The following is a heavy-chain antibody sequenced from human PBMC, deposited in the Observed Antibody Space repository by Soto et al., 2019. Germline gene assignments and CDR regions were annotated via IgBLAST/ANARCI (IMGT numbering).Heavy chain of an antibody. Sequence: PSETLSLTCTVSGGSISSSSYYWGWIRQPPGKGLEWIGSIYYSGSTYYNPSLKSRVTISVDTSKNQFSLKLSSVTAADTAVYYCASNSLRFLEWSQPNDNGYYYYMDVWGKGTTVTVSS. V-gene: IGHV4-39*01. D-gene: IGHD3-3*01. CDR3: ASNSLRFLEWSQPNDNGYYYYMDV. CDR1: GGSISSSSYY. CDR2: IYYSGST. J-gene: IGHJ6*03.